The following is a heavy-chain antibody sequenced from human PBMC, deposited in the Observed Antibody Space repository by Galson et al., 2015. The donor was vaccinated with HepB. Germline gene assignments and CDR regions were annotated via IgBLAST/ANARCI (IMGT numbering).Heavy chain of an antibody. CDR1: GFTFSSYV. J-gene: IGHJ4*02. CDR2: ISGSGGST. CDR3: AKGGGFRISGWPFDY. Sequence: SLRLSCAASGFTFSSYVMSWVRQAPGKGLEWVSAISGSGGSTYYADSVKGRFTISRDNSKNTLYLQMNSLRAEDTAVYYCAKGGGFRISGWPFDYWGQGTLVTVSS. D-gene: IGHD6-19*01. V-gene: IGHV3-23*01.